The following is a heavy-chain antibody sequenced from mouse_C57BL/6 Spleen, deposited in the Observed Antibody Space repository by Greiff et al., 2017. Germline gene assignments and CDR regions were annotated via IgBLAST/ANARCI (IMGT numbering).Heavy chain of an antibody. CDR1: GYSFTDYN. CDR2: INPNYGTT. CDR3: ARSGDYGPYWYFDV. J-gene: IGHJ1*03. D-gene: IGHD1-1*01. Sequence: VQLQQSGPELVKPGASVKISCKASGYSFTDYNMNWVKQSNGKSLEWIGVINPNYGTTSYNQMFKGKATLTVDQSASTAYMQLNSLTSEDSAVYYCARSGDYGPYWYFDVWGTGTTVTVSS. V-gene: IGHV1-39*01.